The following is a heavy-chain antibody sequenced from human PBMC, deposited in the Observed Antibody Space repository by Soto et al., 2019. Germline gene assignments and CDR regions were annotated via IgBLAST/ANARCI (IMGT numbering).Heavy chain of an antibody. CDR2: IYYSGST. D-gene: IGHD3-22*01. J-gene: IGHJ4*02. CDR1: GCSITSSSYY. V-gene: IGHV4-39*01. CDR3: MLGSGWKDFDY. Sequence: SETLSLTCTVSGCSITSSSYYWGWIRQPPGKGLEWIGNIYYSGSTYYNPSLKSRVTISVDTSKNQFSLKLSSVTAADTAVYYCMLGSGWKDFDYWGQGPLVTVS.